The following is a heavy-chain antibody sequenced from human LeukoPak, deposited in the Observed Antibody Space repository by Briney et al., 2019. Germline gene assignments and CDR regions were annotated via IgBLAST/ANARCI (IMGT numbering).Heavy chain of an antibody. J-gene: IGHJ4*02. V-gene: IGHV4-59*01. Sequence: SETLSLTCTVSSGSISSYYWSWIRQPPGKGLEWIGYIYYSGSTNYNPSLKSRVTISVDTSKNQFSLKLSSVTAADTAVYYCARAGENPFKYIYWGQGTLVTVSS. D-gene: IGHD3-10*01. CDR1: SGSISSYY. CDR2: IYYSGST. CDR3: ARAGENPFKYIY.